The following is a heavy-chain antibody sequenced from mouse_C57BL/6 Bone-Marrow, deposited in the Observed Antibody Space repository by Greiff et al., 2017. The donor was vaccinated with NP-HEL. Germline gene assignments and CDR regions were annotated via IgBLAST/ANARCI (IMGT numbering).Heavy chain of an antibody. CDR3: ALYYYGSSYAMDD. Sequence: QVQLQQPGAELVRPGSSVKLSCKASGYTFTSYWMDWVKQRPGQGLEWIGNIYPSDSETHYNQKFKDKATLTVDKSSSTAYMQLSSLTSEDSAVYYCALYYYGSSYAMDDWGQGTSVTVSS. D-gene: IGHD1-1*01. CDR1: GYTFTSYW. J-gene: IGHJ4*01. CDR2: IYPSDSET. V-gene: IGHV1-61*01.